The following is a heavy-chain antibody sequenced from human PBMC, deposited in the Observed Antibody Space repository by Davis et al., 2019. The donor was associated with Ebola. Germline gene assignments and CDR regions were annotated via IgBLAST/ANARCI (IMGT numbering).Heavy chain of an antibody. Sequence: SVKVSCKASGGTFSSYAISWVRQAPGQGLEWMGGIIPIFGTANYAQKFQGRVTITADKSTSTAYMELSSLRSEDTAVYYCARVATAGYNQLGYWGQGTLVTVSS. CDR3: ARVATAGYNQLGY. CDR1: GGTFSSYA. D-gene: IGHD1-1*01. CDR2: IIPIFGTA. J-gene: IGHJ4*02. V-gene: IGHV1-69*06.